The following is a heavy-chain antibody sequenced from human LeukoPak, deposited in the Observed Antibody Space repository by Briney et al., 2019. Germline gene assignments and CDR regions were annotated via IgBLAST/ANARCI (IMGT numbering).Heavy chain of an antibody. CDR2: IYYTGST. CDR1: GGSVSITNYY. V-gene: IGHV4-39*01. J-gene: IGHJ4*02. D-gene: IGHD3-10*01. CDR3: ARQLDYYGSGSYSQIDY. Sequence: PSETLSLTCTVSGGSVSITNYYWGWIRQPPGKGLEWIGNIYYTGSTYYNPSLKSQVTISVDTSKNQFSLKLSSVTAADTAVFYCARQLDYYGSGSYSQIDYWGQGTLVTVSS.